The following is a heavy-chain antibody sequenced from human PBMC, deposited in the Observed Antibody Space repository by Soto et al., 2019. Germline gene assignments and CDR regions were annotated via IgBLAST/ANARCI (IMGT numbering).Heavy chain of an antibody. D-gene: IGHD3-9*01. Sequence: PGGSLRLSCAASGFNFRNFEMNWVRKAPGKGLEWVSYISSTGVTTYYAESVEGRFTISRDNAKSSLFLHLRSLRVEDTAIYYCARYGTRADWWGLGTQGTVSS. CDR1: GFNFRNFE. CDR3: ARYGTRADW. V-gene: IGHV3-48*03. J-gene: IGHJ1*01. CDR2: ISSTGVTT.